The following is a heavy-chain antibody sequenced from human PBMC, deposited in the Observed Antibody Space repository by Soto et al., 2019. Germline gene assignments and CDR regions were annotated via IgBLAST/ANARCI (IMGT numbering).Heavy chain of an antibody. CDR1: GFTFSKYA. D-gene: IGHD2-15*01. Sequence: EVQLLESGGGLVKPGGSLRLSCAASGFTFSKYAMSWVRLAPGNGLEWVSSISANGGITDYADSVKGRFTISRDNFQNILSLQMDSLRGDDTALYFCAKDKYTDSVRKVWFFDYWGRGTLVTVSS. CDR2: ISANGGIT. V-gene: IGHV3-23*01. CDR3: AKDKYTDSVRKVWFFDY. J-gene: IGHJ2*01.